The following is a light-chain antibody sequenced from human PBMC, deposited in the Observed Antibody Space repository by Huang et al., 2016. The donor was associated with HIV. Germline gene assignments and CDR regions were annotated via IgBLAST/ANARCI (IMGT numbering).Light chain of an antibody. V-gene: IGKV4-1*01. CDR2: WAS. CDR1: QSVLYSSNNKNY. J-gene: IGKJ1*01. CDR3: QQYYSTPRT. Sequence: DIVMTQSPDSLAVSLGERATINCKSSQSVLYSSNNKNYLAWYQQKPGPPPMLLMYWASTRGSGVPDRFSGSGSGTDFTLTISSLQAEDVAVYYCQQYYSTPRTFGQGTKVEIK.